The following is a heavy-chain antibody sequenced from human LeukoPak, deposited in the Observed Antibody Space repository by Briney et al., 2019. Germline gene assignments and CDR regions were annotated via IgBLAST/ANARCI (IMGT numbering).Heavy chain of an antibody. CDR3: AKQLRLSDYFYYYMDV. Sequence: PGGSLRLSCAASGFTFSSYGMHWVRQAPGKGLEWVAVISYDGTNKYYADSVKGRFTISRDNSKNTLYLQMNSLRAEDTAVYYCAKQLRLSDYFYYYMDVWGIGTTVTVSS. J-gene: IGHJ6*03. CDR2: ISYDGTNK. D-gene: IGHD3-16*01. V-gene: IGHV3-30*18. CDR1: GFTFSSYG.